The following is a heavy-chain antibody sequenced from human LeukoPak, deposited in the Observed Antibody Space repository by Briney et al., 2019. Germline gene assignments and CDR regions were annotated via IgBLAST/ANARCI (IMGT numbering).Heavy chain of an antibody. CDR3: ASCGGSCYSGLQY. J-gene: IGHJ4*02. CDR1: GGSFSGYY. D-gene: IGHD2-15*01. Sequence: PSETLSLTCVVYGGSFSGYYWSWIRQPPGKGLEWIGEINYSGSTNYNPSLKSRVTISVDTSKNQFSLKLSSVTAADTAVYYCASCGGSCYSGLQYWGQGTLVTVSS. V-gene: IGHV4-34*01. CDR2: INYSGST.